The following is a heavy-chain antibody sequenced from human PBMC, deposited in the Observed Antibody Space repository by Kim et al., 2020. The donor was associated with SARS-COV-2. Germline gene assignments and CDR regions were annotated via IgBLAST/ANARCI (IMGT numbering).Heavy chain of an antibody. CDR1: GGSISSSNW. D-gene: IGHD3-10*01. V-gene: IGHV4-4*02. Sequence: SETLSLTCAVSGGSISSSNWWSWVRQPPGKGLEWIGEIYHSGSTNYNPSLKSRVTISVDKSKNQFSLKLSSVTAADTAVYYCARDRGARPYYGMDVWGQGTTVTVSS. J-gene: IGHJ6*02. CDR2: IYHSGST. CDR3: ARDRGARPYYGMDV.